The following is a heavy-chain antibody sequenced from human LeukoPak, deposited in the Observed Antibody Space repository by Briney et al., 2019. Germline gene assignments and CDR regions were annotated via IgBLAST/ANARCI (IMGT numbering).Heavy chain of an antibody. Sequence: SETLSLTCTVSNGSIISYHWSWIRQPAGKGLEWIGHIYTSGSTNYNPSLKSRVTMSVDTSKNQFSLKLSSVTAADTAVYYCARTIFGAIRAPYYYYMDVWGKGTTVTVSS. V-gene: IGHV4-4*07. CDR2: IYTSGST. CDR3: ARTIFGAIRAPYYYYMDV. CDR1: NGSIISYH. D-gene: IGHD3-3*01. J-gene: IGHJ6*03.